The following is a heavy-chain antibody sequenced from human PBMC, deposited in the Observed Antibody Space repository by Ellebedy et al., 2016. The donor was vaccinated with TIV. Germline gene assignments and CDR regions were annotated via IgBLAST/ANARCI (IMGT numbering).Heavy chain of an antibody. CDR1: GYTFTSYY. CDR2: INPSGGST. J-gene: IGHJ3*02. CDR3: AREGGRMVVVPAAPTNDAFDI. V-gene: IGHV1-46*01. D-gene: IGHD2-2*01. Sequence: ASVKVSCXASGYTFTSYYMHWVRQAPGQGLEWMGIINPSGGSTSYAQKFQGRVTMTRDTSTSTVYMELSSLRSEDTAVYYCAREGGRMVVVPAAPTNDAFDIWGQGTMVTVSS.